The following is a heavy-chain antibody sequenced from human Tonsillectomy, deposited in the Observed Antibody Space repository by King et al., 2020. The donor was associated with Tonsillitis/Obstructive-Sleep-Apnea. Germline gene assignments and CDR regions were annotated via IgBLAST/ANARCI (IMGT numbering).Heavy chain of an antibody. CDR3: ARAPAKRVLAYYFDY. D-gene: IGHD3-16*02. V-gene: IGHV1-69*12. CDR1: GGTFSSYA. Sequence: QLVQSGAEVKKPGSSVKVSCKASGGTFSSYAISWVRQAPGQGLEWMGGSIPIFGTANYAQKFQGRVTITADESTSTAYMELSSLRSEDTAVYYCARAPAKRVLAYYFDYWGQGTLVTVSS. J-gene: IGHJ4*02. CDR2: SIPIFGTA.